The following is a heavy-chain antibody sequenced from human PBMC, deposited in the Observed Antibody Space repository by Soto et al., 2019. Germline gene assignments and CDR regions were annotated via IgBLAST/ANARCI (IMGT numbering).Heavy chain of an antibody. J-gene: IGHJ4*02. V-gene: IGHV4-38-2*02. CDR3: AREKVGTTFFDN. D-gene: IGHD1-1*01. Sequence: SETLSFTCSVAGFAISRGYYCSCVRQPPGKGLEWIGSIYPSVSSYHNPPLETRVRLSIDTSKNQFTLNLTSVTAADTALYYCAREKVGTTFFDNWGQGIQVTVSS. CDR2: IYPSVSS. CDR1: GFAISRGYY.